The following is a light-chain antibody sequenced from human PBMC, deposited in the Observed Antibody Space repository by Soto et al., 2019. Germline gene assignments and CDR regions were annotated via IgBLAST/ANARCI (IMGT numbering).Light chain of an antibody. CDR2: GAS. V-gene: IGKV3-15*01. J-gene: IGKJ1*01. Sequence: EILMTQSPSTLSVSPGERATLSCRASQSVSSNLAWYQQKPGQAPRLLIYGASTRATGTPARFSGSGSGTEFTLTISSLQYEDFAVHYCQQYNNWHPWTFGQGTKVDIK. CDR3: QQYNNWHPWT. CDR1: QSVSSN.